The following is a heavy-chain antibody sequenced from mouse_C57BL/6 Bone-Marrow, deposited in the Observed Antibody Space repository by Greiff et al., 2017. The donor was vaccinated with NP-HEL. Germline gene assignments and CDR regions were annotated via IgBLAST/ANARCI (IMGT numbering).Heavy chain of an antibody. J-gene: IGHJ4*01. Sequence: VQLVESGAELVRPGASVKLSCKASGYTFTDYYINWVKQRPGQGLEWIARIYPGSGNTYYNEKFKGKATLTAEKSSSTAYMQLSSLTSEDSAVYFCARVGYSPMDYWGQGTSVTVSS. CDR3: ARVGYSPMDY. CDR2: IYPGSGNT. D-gene: IGHD2-12*01. CDR1: GYTFTDYY. V-gene: IGHV1-76*01.